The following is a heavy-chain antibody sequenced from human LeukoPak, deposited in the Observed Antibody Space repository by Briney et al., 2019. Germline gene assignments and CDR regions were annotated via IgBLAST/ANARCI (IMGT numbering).Heavy chain of an antibody. CDR3: AKSNAVFSSRSVSANY. J-gene: IGHJ4*02. CDR1: GFTFSSYW. D-gene: IGHD5/OR15-5a*01. CDR2: IKQDGSEK. Sequence: GGSLRLSCAASGFTFSSYWMSWVRQAPGKGLEWVANIKQDGSEKYYVDSVKGRFTISRDNSKSTLYLLMNSLRAEDTAVYYCAKSNAVFSSRSVSANYWGQGTLVTVSS. V-gene: IGHV3-7*01.